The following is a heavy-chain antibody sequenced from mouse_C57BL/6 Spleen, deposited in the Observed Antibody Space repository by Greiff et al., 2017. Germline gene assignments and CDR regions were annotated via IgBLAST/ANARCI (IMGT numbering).Heavy chain of an antibody. CDR1: GYTFTSYW. CDR3: ARECRSYGDGYFDV. Sequence: QVQLQQPGAELVKPGASVKLSCKASGYTFTSYWMHWVKQRPGQGLEWIGMIHPNSGSTNYNEKFKSKATLTVDKSSSTAYMQLSSLTSEDSAVYDCARECRSYGDGYFDVWGTGTTVTVSS. J-gene: IGHJ1*03. V-gene: IGHV1-64*01. CDR2: IHPNSGST. D-gene: IGHD1-1*01.